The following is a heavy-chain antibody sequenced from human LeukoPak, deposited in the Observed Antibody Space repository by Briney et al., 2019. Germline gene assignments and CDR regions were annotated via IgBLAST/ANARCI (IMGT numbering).Heavy chain of an antibody. Sequence: GGSLRLSCAASGFTFSDYYMSWIRQAPGKGLEWVSYITRSGNNIYYADSVKGRFTISRDNAKNSLYLQMNSLRAEDTAVYYCARDYGGSSPFDYWGQGTLVTVSS. CDR3: ARDYGGSSPFDY. D-gene: IGHD4-23*01. V-gene: IGHV3-11*04. CDR1: GFTFSDYY. J-gene: IGHJ4*02. CDR2: ITRSGNNI.